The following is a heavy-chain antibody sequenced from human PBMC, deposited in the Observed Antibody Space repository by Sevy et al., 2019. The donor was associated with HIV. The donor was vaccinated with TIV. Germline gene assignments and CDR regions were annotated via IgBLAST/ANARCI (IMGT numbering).Heavy chain of an antibody. J-gene: IGHJ4*02. Sequence: GGSLRLSCTASGFTVNTNYMSWVRQAPEKGLEWVSAISGSGGSTYYADSVKGRFTISRDNSKNTLYLQMNSLRAEDTAVYYCAKDPRGVRFDYWGQGTLVTVSS. D-gene: IGHD3-10*01. CDR3: AKDPRGVRFDY. CDR1: GFTVNTNY. V-gene: IGHV3-23*01. CDR2: ISGSGGST.